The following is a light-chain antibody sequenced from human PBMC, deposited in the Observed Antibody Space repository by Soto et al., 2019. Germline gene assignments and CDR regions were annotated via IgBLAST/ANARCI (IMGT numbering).Light chain of an antibody. Sequence: EIVLTQSPATLSVSPGERATLSCRASQSVNNHLAWYQQKPGQAPRLLIYRVSTRAPGIPARFSGSESGTEFTLTISSLQSEDLAVYYCQQHNNWPLTFGGGTKVEIK. CDR1: QSVNNH. J-gene: IGKJ4*01. CDR2: RVS. CDR3: QQHNNWPLT. V-gene: IGKV3-15*01.